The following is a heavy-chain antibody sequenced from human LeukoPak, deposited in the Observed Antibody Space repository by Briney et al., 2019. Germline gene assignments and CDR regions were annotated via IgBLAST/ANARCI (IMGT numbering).Heavy chain of an antibody. Sequence: SETLSLTCTVSGGSISSYYWSWIRQPPGKGLEWIGYIYYSGSTNYNPSLKSRVTISVDTSKNQFSLKLSSVTAADTAVYYCARGTLLWFGELSVFDYWGQGTLVTVSS. J-gene: IGHJ4*02. CDR3: ARGTLLWFGELSVFDY. CDR2: IYYSGST. CDR1: GGSISSYY. D-gene: IGHD3-10*01. V-gene: IGHV4-59*12.